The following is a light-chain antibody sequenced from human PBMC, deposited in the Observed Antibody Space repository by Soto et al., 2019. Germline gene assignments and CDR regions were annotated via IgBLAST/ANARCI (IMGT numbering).Light chain of an antibody. CDR3: GTWDNSLSSHV. CDR2: ENN. Sequence: QSVLTQAPWVSAASGQKGTISCSGSASNIGNNYVAWYQQLPGTGPKLLIYENNQRPSGVPDRFSGSKSGTSATLAITGLQTGDEADYHCGTWDNSLSSHVFGGGTKVTVL. V-gene: IGLV1-51*02. CDR1: ASNIGNNY. J-gene: IGLJ3*02.